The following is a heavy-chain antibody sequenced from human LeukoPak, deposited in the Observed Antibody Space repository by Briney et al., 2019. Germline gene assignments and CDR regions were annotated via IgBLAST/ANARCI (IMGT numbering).Heavy chain of an antibody. CDR1: GFTFSVHW. CDR3: ARWSHDSFGYYWISS. CDR2: IRQDGSVK. J-gene: IGHJ5*02. Sequence: HPGGSLRLSCAPSGFTFSVHWMPWVRQPPGKGLQWVASIRQDGSVKYYVDSVQGRFIISRDNAMNSLYLQMNSLRAEDTAVYYCARWSHDSFGYYWISSWGQGTLVTVSS. D-gene: IGHD3-22*01. V-gene: IGHV3-7*01.